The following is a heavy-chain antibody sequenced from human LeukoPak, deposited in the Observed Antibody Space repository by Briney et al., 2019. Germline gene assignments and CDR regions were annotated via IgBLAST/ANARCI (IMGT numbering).Heavy chain of an antibody. CDR2: IYYSGST. CDR3: ARAGPTYYYDSSGYYSDY. Sequence: SSETLSLTCTVCGGSISSGDYYWSWIRQPPGKGLEWIGYIYYSGSTYYNPSLKSRVTISVDTSKNQFSLKLSSVTAADTAVYYCARAGPTYYYDSSGYYSDYWGQGTLVTVSS. V-gene: IGHV4-30-4*08. D-gene: IGHD3-22*01. J-gene: IGHJ4*02. CDR1: GGSISSGDYY.